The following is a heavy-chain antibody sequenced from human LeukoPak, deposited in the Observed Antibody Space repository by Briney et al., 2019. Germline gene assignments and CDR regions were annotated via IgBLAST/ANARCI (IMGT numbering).Heavy chain of an antibody. V-gene: IGHV4-38-2*02. CDR1: GYSISSGYY. D-gene: IGHD5-12*01. CDR2: IYHSGST. CDR3: ARHSHSGYDLNL. Sequence: PSETLSLTCTVSGYSISSGYYWGWIRQPPGKGLEWIGSIYHSGSTYYNPSLKTRVTISVDTSKNQSSLKLSSVTAADTAVYYCARHSHSGYDLNLWGQGTMVTVSS. J-gene: IGHJ3*01.